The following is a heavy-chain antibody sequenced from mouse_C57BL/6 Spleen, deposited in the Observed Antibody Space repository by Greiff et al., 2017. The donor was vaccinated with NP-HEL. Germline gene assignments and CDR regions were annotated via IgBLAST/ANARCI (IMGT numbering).Heavy chain of an antibody. Sequence: VQLQQSGPELVKPGASVKISCKASGYAFSSSWMNWVKQRPGKGLEWIGRIYPGDGDTNYNGKFKGKATLTADKSSSTAYMQLSSLTSEDSAVYVCARGRDYYGSSSYMDYWGQGTTLTVSS. V-gene: IGHV1-82*01. CDR2: IYPGDGDT. CDR3: ARGRDYYGSSSYMDY. CDR1: GYAFSSSW. J-gene: IGHJ2*01. D-gene: IGHD1-1*01.